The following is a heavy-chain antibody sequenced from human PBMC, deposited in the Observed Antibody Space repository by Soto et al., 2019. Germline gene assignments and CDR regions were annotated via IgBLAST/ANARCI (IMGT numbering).Heavy chain of an antibody. Sequence: PSETLSLTSTVSGGNISSYYWSWIRQPPGKGLEWIGYIYYSGSTNYNPSLKSRVTISVDTSKNQFSLKLSSVTAADTAVYYCARDISGYDLNWFDPWGQGTLVTVSS. CDR2: IYYSGST. J-gene: IGHJ5*02. V-gene: IGHV4-59*01. CDR1: GGNISSYY. D-gene: IGHD5-12*01. CDR3: ARDISGYDLNWFDP.